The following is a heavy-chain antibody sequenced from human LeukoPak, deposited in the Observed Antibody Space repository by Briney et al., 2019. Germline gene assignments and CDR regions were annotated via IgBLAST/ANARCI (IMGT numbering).Heavy chain of an antibody. CDR2: IDNDAYSS. CDR1: GFPFRSYW. D-gene: IGHD3-10*01. CDR3: ARGRRSGGITMIRGVKDRGWFDF. V-gene: IGHV3-74*01. J-gene: IGHJ5*01. Sequence: GGSLRLSCAASGFPFRSYWMHWVRQAPGKGLVWVARIDNDAYSSVYADSVKGRFTISRDDSKKMLYLQMNSLRPEDTAVYYCARGRRSGGITMIRGVKDRGWFDFWGQGTLVTVSS.